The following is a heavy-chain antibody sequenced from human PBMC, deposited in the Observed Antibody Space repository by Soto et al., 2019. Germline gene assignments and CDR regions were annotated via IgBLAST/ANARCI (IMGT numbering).Heavy chain of an antibody. J-gene: IGHJ4*02. D-gene: IGHD3-9*01. V-gene: IGHV1-3*01. Sequence: ASVKVSCKASGYIFTNYAMHWVRQAPGQRPEWMGWINAGNGNTKYSEKFQGRITIARDAFVSTVYLEVYSLRSEDTAVYFCARSRRYNDVLTPFDYCAQGILVPVSS. CDR1: GYIFTNYA. CDR3: ARSRRYNDVLTPFDY. CDR2: INAGNGNT.